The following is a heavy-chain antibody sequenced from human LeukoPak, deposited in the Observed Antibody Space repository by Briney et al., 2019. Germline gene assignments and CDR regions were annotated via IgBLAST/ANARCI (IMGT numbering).Heavy chain of an antibody. V-gene: IGHV3-48*04. D-gene: IGHD3-22*01. CDR1: GFTFSSYS. J-gene: IGHJ4*02. Sequence: GGSLRLSCAASGFTFSSYSMNWVRQAPGKGLEWVSYISSSSSTIYYADSVKGRFTISRDNAKNSLYLQMNSLRAEDTAVYYCATSYDSSGYYPRGVVYWGQGTLVTVSS. CDR3: ATSYDSSGYYPRGVVY. CDR2: ISSSSSTI.